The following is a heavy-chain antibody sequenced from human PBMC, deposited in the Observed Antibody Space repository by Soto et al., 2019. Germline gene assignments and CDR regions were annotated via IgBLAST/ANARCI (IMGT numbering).Heavy chain of an antibody. J-gene: IGHJ6*02. V-gene: IGHV1-18*01. CDR1: GYTFTSYG. D-gene: IGHD3-10*01. CDR3: ASLWNQNYYGSGSHIFPPGYYYYGMDV. CDR2: ISAYNGNT. Sequence: ASVKVSCKASGYTFTSYGISWVRQAPGQGLEWMGWISAYNGNTNYAQKLQGRVTMTTDTSTSTAYMELRSLRSDDPAVYYCASLWNQNYYGSGSHIFPPGYYYYGMDVWGQGTTVTVSS.